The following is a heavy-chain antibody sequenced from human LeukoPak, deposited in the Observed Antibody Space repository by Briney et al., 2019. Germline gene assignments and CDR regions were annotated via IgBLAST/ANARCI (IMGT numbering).Heavy chain of an antibody. V-gene: IGHV4-34*01. CDR3: ARPLNWFDP. Sequence: SGGSLRLSCIASGFSFSGYAMSWVRQPPGKGLEWIGEINHSGSTNYNPSLKSRVTISVDTSKNQFSLKLSSVTAADTAVYYCARPLNWFDPWGQGTLVTVSS. CDR1: GFSFSGYA. CDR2: INHSGST. J-gene: IGHJ5*02.